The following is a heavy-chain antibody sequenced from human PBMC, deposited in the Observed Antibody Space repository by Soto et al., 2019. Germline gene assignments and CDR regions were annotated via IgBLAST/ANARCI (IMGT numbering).Heavy chain of an antibody. CDR1: GFTFSSYA. CDR3: AKAGYTDGWYHFGY. D-gene: IGHD6-19*01. Sequence: EVRLLESGGGLVQPGGSLRLSCAASGFTFSSYAMSWVRQAPGKGLEWVSVISGGGGTKKYADSVIGRFTISRDNSKNTLYLQMNSLRAEDAAVYYCAKAGYTDGWYHFGYWGQGTLVTVSS. V-gene: IGHV3-23*01. J-gene: IGHJ4*02. CDR2: ISGGGGTK.